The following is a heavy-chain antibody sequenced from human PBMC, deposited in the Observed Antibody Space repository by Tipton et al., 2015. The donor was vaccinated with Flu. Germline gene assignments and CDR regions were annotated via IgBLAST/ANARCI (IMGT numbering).Heavy chain of an antibody. Sequence: TLSLTCAVYGGSFSGYYWSWIRQPPGKGLEWIGEINHSGSTNYNPSLKSRLTISVDTSKNQFSLKLSSVTAADTAVYYCARARRGTRVVQAAMRFDPWGQGTLVTVSS. CDR2: INHSGST. J-gene: IGHJ5*02. V-gene: IGHV4-34*01. D-gene: IGHD2-2*01. CDR1: GGSFSGYY. CDR3: ARARRGTRVVQAAMRFDP.